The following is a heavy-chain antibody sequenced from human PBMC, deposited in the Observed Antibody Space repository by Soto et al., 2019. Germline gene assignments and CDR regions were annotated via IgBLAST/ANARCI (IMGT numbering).Heavy chain of an antibody. CDR2: IYPGDSNT. V-gene: IGHV5-51*01. D-gene: IGHD3-10*01. CDR3: ARFGGGQNQQPREYYYDMAV. Sequence: PGAALKISCKGSGYSFTSYWICWVRQMPGKDLEWMWIIYPGDSNTRYSPSFQGQVSISADKSTTTASLQWSRLTASDTALYYGARFGGGQNQQPREYYYDMAVWGQGTTVTVSS. J-gene: IGHJ6*02. CDR1: GYSFTSYW.